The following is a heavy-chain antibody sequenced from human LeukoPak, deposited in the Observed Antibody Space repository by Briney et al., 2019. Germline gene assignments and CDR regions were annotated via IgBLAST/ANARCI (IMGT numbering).Heavy chain of an antibody. CDR1: GFSLSRNA. CDR3: AKEEVPHDY. Sequence: GGSLRLSCAVSGFSLSRNAMCWVRQGPGKGLEWVSGISLNGDTTYYADSVQGRFPISRDTSKNTLFLQMHPLRVEDTAEYYCAKEEVPHDYWRQGTLVTVPS. D-gene: IGHD2-2*01. CDR2: ISLNGDTT. V-gene: IGHV3-23*01. J-gene: IGHJ4*02.